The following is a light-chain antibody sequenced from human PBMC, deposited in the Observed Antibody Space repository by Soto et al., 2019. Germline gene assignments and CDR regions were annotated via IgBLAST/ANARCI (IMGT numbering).Light chain of an antibody. Sequence: DIVMTQSPDSLAVSLGERATINCKSSRSVFYSSNDKNYLAWYQQRPGQSPRLLLYWASTRESGVPDRFIGSGSGTNFTLNISTLQAEDVAIYYCQQYYAPPWTFGQGTKVEIK. J-gene: IGKJ1*01. CDR1: RSVFYSSNDKNY. CDR3: QQYYAPPWT. V-gene: IGKV4-1*01. CDR2: WAS.